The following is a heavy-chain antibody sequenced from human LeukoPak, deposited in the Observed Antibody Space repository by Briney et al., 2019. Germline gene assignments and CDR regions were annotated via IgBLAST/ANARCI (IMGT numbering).Heavy chain of an antibody. CDR1: GFTFSGSA. CDR3: IGDFWSGATH. Sequence: GGSLKLSCAASGFTFSGSAMHWVRQASGKGLEWVGRIRSKANSYATAYAASVKGRFTISRDDSKNTAYLQMNSLKTEDTAVYYCIGDFWSGATHWGQGTLVTVSS. V-gene: IGHV3-73*01. J-gene: IGHJ4*02. D-gene: IGHD3-3*01. CDR2: IRSKANSYAT.